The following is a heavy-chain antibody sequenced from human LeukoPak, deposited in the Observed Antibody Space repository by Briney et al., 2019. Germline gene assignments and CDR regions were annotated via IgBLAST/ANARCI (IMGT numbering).Heavy chain of an antibody. CDR2: IYYSGST. V-gene: IGHV4-59*01. D-gene: IGHD4-23*01. Sequence: SETLSLTCTVSGGSISSYYWSWIRQAPGKGLEWIGYIYYSGSTNYNPSLKSRVTISVDTSKNQFSLKLSPVIAADTAVYYCARVGVGYSGNIIKYYFDYWGQGTLVTVSS. CDR3: ARVGVGYSGNIIKYYFDY. J-gene: IGHJ4*02. CDR1: GGSISSYY.